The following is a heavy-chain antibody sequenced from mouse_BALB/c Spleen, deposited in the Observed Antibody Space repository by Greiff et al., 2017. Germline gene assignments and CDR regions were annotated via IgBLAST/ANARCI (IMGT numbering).Heavy chain of an antibody. Sequence: VQLQQSGAELVKPGASVKLSCKASGYTFTSYYMYWVKQRPGQGLEWIGGINPSNGGTNFNEKFKSKATLTVDKSSSTAYMQLSSLTSEDSAVYYCTRLNYGSSPWFAYWGQGTLVTVSA. J-gene: IGHJ3*01. V-gene: IGHV1S81*02. CDR3: TRLNYGSSPWFAY. CDR2: INPSNGGT. D-gene: IGHD1-1*01. CDR1: GYTFTSYY.